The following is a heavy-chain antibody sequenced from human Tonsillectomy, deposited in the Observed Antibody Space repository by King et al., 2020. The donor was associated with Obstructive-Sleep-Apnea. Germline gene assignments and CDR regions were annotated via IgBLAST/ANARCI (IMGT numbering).Heavy chain of an antibody. Sequence: VQLVESGGGVVQPGRSLRLSCAASGFTFEDYAMHWVRQAPGKGLEWVSGIIWISGSLTSSASLEGRFTIASDNAKNSLYLQMNSLISEDTALYYCAKGADWGFGGGYYFDYWGQGTLVTVSS. CDR3: AKGADWGFGGGYYFDY. CDR2: IIWISGSL. D-gene: IGHD7-27*01. CDR1: GFTFEDYA. V-gene: IGHV3-9*01. J-gene: IGHJ4*02.